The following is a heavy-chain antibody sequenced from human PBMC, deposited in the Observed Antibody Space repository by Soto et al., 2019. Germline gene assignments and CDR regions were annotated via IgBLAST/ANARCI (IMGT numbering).Heavy chain of an antibody. Sequence: QVQLVESGGGVVQPGRSLRLSCAASGFTFSSYAMHWVRQAPGKGLEWVAVISYDGSNKYYADSVKGRFTISRDNSKSTLYLQMNSLRAEDTAVYYCARLWFGELFGDYWGQGTLVTVSS. CDR3: ARLWFGELFGDY. CDR2: ISYDGSNK. CDR1: GFTFSSYA. J-gene: IGHJ4*02. V-gene: IGHV3-30-3*01. D-gene: IGHD3-10*01.